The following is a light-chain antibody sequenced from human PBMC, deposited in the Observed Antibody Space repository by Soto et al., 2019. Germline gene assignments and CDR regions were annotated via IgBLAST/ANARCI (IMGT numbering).Light chain of an antibody. CDR3: QQYNNWLWT. V-gene: IGKV3-15*01. CDR1: QSVSSY. J-gene: IGKJ1*01. Sequence: EIVLTQSPASLSFSTGERATLSSRAGQSVSSYLAWYQQKPGQAPRLLIYDASTRATGIPARFSGSGSGTEFTLTISSLQSEDFAVYYCQQYNNWLWTFGQGTKVDIK. CDR2: DAS.